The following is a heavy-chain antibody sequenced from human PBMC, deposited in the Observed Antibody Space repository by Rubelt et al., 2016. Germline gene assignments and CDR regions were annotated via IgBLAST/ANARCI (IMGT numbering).Heavy chain of an antibody. CDR1: GFTVSSNY. J-gene: IGHJ4*02. CDR3: ARDWYGAIDC. CDR2: ISYDGSNK. Sequence: VQLVESGGGSVQPGGSLRLSCAASGFTVSSNYMSWVRQAPGKGLEWVAVISYDGSNKYFADSVKGRFTISRDNARNMVFLQMNSLRVEDTAVYYCARDWYGAIDCWGQGTLVTVSP. V-gene: IGHV3-30*03. D-gene: IGHD4/OR15-4a*01.